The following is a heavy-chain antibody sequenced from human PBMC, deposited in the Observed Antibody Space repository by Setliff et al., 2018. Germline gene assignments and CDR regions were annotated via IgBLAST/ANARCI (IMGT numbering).Heavy chain of an antibody. CDR3: ASIDWGENFHNMDV. V-gene: IGHV3-74*01. D-gene: IGHD7-27*01. CDR1: GFTFRKYW. CDR2: INGDGTIT. Sequence: PGGSLRLSCGASGFTFRKYWMYWVRQVPGKGLVWVSRINGDGTITNYADSVKGRFTISRDNAKNTLYLQMNSLRGEDTAVYFCASIDWGENFHNMDVWGKGTTVTVSS. J-gene: IGHJ6*03.